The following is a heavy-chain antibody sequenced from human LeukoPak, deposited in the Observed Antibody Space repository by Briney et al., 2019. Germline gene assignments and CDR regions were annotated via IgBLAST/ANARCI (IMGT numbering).Heavy chain of an antibody. V-gene: IGHV3-49*03. Sequence: GGSLRLSCTASGFTFGDYAMSWFRQAPGKGLEWVGFIRSKAYGGTTEYAASVKGRFTISRDDSKSIAYLQMKSLKTEDTAVYYCTREEGAMALQYYFDYWGQGTLVTVSS. CDR3: TREEGAMALQYYFDY. CDR1: GFTFGDYA. J-gene: IGHJ4*02. D-gene: IGHD1-26*01. CDR2: IRSKAYGGTT.